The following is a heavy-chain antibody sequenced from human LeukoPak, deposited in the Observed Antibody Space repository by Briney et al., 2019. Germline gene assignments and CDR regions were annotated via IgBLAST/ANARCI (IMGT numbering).Heavy chain of an antibody. CDR3: ARDYGSGSYYLYYYGMDV. Sequence: GGSLRLSCAASGFTFSSYGMHWVRQAPGKGLEWAAVISYDGSNKYYADSVMGRFTISRDNSKNTLYLQMNSLRAEDTAVYYCARDYGSGSYYLYYYGMDVWGQGTTVTVSS. D-gene: IGHD3-10*01. J-gene: IGHJ6*02. CDR2: ISYDGSNK. V-gene: IGHV3-30*03. CDR1: GFTFSSYG.